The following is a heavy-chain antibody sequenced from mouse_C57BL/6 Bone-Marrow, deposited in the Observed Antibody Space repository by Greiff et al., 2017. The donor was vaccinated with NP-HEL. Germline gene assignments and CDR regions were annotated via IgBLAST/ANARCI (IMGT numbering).Heavy chain of an antibody. J-gene: IGHJ2*01. Sequence: EVKLQQSGAELVRPGASVKLSCTASGFNIKDDYMHWVKQRPEQGLEWIGWIDPENGDTEYASKFQGKATITADTSSNTAYLQLSSLTSEDTAVYCCTSWERGFDYWGQGTTLTVSS. CDR2: IDPENGDT. CDR1: GFNIKDDY. CDR3: TSWERGFDY. D-gene: IGHD4-1*01. V-gene: IGHV14-4*01.